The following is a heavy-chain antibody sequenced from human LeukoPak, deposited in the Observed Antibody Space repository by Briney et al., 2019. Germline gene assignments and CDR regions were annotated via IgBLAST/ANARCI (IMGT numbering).Heavy chain of an antibody. CDR3: ARHGSVSSGALV. CDR2: IFYSGST. CDR1: SGSISSSSYY. Sequence: SETLSLTCTVSSGSISSSSYYWGWIRQPPGKGLEWIGYIFYSGSTNYNPSLKSRVTISVDTSKNQFSLKLSSVTAADTAVYYCARHGSVSSGALVWGQGTLVTVSS. V-gene: IGHV4-61*05. J-gene: IGHJ4*02. D-gene: IGHD3-22*01.